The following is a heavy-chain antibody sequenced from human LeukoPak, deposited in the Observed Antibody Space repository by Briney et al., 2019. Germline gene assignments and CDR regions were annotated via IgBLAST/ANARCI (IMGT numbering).Heavy chain of an antibody. D-gene: IGHD5-18*01. Sequence: SETLSLTCTVSGGSISSRSYYWGWIRQPPGKGLEWVGSIYYLGSTYYNPSLKSRVTISVDTSKSQFSLKLSSVTAADTAVYYCASIGYTYGYIDYWGQRTLVTVSS. J-gene: IGHJ4*02. CDR3: ASIGYTYGYIDY. CDR1: GGSISSRSYY. CDR2: IYYLGST. V-gene: IGHV4-39*01.